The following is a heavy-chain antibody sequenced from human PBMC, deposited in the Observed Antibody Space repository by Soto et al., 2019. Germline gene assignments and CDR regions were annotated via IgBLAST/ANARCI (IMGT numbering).Heavy chain of an antibody. CDR1: GFTFSSYA. CDR2: ISYDGSNK. CDR3: ARGGTYSSSAPYYYYYGMDV. Sequence: GGSLRLSCAASGFTFSSYAMHWVRQAPGKGLEWVAVISYDGSNKYYADSVKGRFTISRDNSKNTLYLQMNSLRAEDTAVYYCARGGTYSSSAPYYYYYGMDVWGQGTTVTVSS. J-gene: IGHJ6*02. V-gene: IGHV3-30-3*01. D-gene: IGHD6-6*01.